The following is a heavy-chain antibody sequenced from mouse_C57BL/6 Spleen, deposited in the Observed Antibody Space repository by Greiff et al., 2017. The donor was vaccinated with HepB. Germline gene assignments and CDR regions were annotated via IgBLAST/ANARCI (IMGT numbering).Heavy chain of an antibody. Sequence: VQLQQSGAELVRPGTSVKVSCKASGYAFTNYLIEWVKQRPGQGLEWIGVINPGSGGTNYNEKFKGKATLTADKSSSTAYMQLSSLTSEDSAVYFCARFITTVGGFDYWGQGTTLTVSS. D-gene: IGHD1-1*01. V-gene: IGHV1-54*01. J-gene: IGHJ2*01. CDR1: GYAFTNYL. CDR3: ARFITTVGGFDY. CDR2: INPGSGGT.